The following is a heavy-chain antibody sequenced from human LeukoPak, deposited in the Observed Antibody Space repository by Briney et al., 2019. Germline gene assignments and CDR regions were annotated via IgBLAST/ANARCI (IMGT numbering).Heavy chain of an antibody. Sequence: EAGGSLRLSCAASGFTFSSYAMHWVRQAPGKGLEWVAVISYDGSNKYYADSVKGRFTISRDNSKNTLYLQMNSLRAEDTAVYYCAREGNDSSGYPSDYWGQGTLVTVSS. CDR2: ISYDGSNK. CDR1: GFTFSSYA. CDR3: AREGNDSSGYPSDY. V-gene: IGHV3-30-3*01. D-gene: IGHD3-22*01. J-gene: IGHJ4*02.